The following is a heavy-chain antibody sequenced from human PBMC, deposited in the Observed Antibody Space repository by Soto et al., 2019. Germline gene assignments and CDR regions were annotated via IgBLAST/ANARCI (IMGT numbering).Heavy chain of an antibody. CDR3: ARNTDHRLVRGWLDP. CDR2: ISHDGSHE. V-gene: IGHV3-30-3*01. J-gene: IGHJ5*02. Sequence: QGQLHESGGGVVQPGRSLRLSCAASGLTFSTSAMHWVRQAPGKGLEWVAMISHDGSHEYYGDSVKGRFSVSRDNSHNILHLQMNSLRIEDTAVYFCARNTDHRLVRGWLDPWGQETLVTVSS. CDR1: GLTFSTSA. D-gene: IGHD3-10*01.